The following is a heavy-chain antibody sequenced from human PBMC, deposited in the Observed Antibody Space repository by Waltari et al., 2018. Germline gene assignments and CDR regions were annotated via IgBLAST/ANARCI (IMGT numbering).Heavy chain of an antibody. V-gene: IGHV1-2*02. CDR1: GYTFTGYY. CDR3: ASRIAVAGMRAYYYGMDV. Sequence: QVQLVQSGAEVKKPGASVKVSCKASGYTFTGYYMHWVRQAPGQGLEWMGWINPNGGGTNYAQKFQGRVTMTRDTSISTAYMELSRLRSDDTAVYYCASRIAVAGMRAYYYGMDVWGQGTTVTVSS. D-gene: IGHD6-19*01. CDR2: INPNGGGT. J-gene: IGHJ6*02.